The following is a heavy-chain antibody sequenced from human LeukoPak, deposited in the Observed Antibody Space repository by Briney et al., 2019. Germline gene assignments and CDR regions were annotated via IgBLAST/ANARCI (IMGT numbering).Heavy chain of an antibody. CDR1: GFTFSNAW. J-gene: IGHJ4*02. CDR3: TTQLWFGELLLFDY. V-gene: IGHV3-15*01. Sequence: PGGSLRLSCAASGFTFSNAWMSWVRQAPGKGLEWVGRIKSKTDGGTTDYAAPVEGRFTISRDDSKNTLYLQMNSLKTEDTAVYYRTTQLWFGELLLFDYWGQGTLVTVSS. CDR2: IKSKTDGGTT. D-gene: IGHD3-10*01.